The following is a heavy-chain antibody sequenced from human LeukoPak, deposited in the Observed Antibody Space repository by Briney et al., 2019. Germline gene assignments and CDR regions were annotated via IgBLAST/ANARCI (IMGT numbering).Heavy chain of an antibody. J-gene: IGHJ4*02. CDR1: GGSISSYY. CDR3: ARGSDY. CDR2: TYYSGST. V-gene: IGHV4-59*01. Sequence: PSETLSLTCTVSGGSISSYYWSWIRQPPGKGLEWIGYTYYSGSTNYNPSLKSRVTISVDTSKNQFSLKLSSVTAADTAVYYCARGSDYWGQGTLVTVSS.